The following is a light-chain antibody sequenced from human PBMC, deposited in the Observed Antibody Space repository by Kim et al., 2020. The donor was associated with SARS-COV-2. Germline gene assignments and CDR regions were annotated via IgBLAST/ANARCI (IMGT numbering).Light chain of an antibody. J-gene: IGLJ2*01. Sequence: PGKTASITCGRDNIESKSVHWYQHKPGQAPLLVISYDINRPSGIPERFSGSNSGNTATLTITRVEAGDEADYYCQVWDINTDHPVIFGGGTQLTVL. CDR1: NIESKS. CDR2: YDI. CDR3: QVWDINTDHPVI. V-gene: IGLV3-21*04.